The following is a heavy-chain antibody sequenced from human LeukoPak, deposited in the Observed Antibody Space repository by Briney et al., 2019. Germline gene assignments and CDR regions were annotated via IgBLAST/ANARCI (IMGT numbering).Heavy chain of an antibody. CDR1: GGSFSGYY. D-gene: IGHD3-3*01. V-gene: IGHV4-34*01. J-gene: IGHJ4*02. CDR3: ARDRYYDFWSGYYTESYFDY. Sequence: SETLSLTCAVYGGSFSGYYWSWIRQPPGKGLEWIGEINHSGSTNYNPSLKSRVTISVDTSKNQFSLKLSSVTAADTAVYYCARDRYYDFWSGYYTESYFDYWGQGTLVTVSS. CDR2: INHSGST.